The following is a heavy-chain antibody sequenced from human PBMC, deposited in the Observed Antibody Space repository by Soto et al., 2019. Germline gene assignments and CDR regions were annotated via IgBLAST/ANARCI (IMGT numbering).Heavy chain of an antibody. CDR1: GFTFNSYG. Sequence: QVQLVESGGGVVQPGRSLRLSCAASGFTFNSYGMHWVRQAPGKGLEWVAGISYDGRNKYYADSVKGRFTISRDSSKNTLYLQMNSLRGEDTAVYYCAKGDIVTSIGVFDYWGQGTLVTVSS. CDR3: AKGDIVTSIGVFDY. J-gene: IGHJ4*02. V-gene: IGHV3-30*18. D-gene: IGHD5-12*01. CDR2: ISYDGRNK.